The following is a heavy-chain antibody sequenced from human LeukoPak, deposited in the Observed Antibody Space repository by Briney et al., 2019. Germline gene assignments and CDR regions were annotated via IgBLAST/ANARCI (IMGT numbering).Heavy chain of an antibody. CDR1: GGSFSGYY. Sequence: SETLSLTCAGYGGSFSGYYWSWIRQPPGKGLEWIGEINHSGSTNYNPSLKSRVTISVGTSKNQFSLKLSSVTAADTAVYYCARHAYDVWSGYPDYWGQGTLVTVS. V-gene: IGHV4-34*01. CDR2: INHSGST. CDR3: ARHAYDVWSGYPDY. D-gene: IGHD3-3*01. J-gene: IGHJ4*02.